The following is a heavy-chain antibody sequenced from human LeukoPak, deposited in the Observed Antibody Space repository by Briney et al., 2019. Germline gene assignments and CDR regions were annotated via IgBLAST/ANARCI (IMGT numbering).Heavy chain of an antibody. D-gene: IGHD5-24*01. J-gene: IGHJ4*02. V-gene: IGHV3-7*05. Sequence: GGSLRLSCAASGFTFPSSWMSWLRQAPGKGLEWVAHVSPDGSVKAYVDSVRGRFAISRDNAENSLSLQITNLRAEDTAVYYCAKDLGWLQFDCWGKGDLVTVAS. CDR2: VSPDGSVK. CDR1: GFTFPSSW. CDR3: AKDLGWLQFDC.